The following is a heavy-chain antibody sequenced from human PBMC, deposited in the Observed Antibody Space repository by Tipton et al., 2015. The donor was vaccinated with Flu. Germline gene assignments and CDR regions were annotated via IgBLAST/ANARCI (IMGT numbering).Heavy chain of an antibody. J-gene: IGHJ2*01. CDR3: ARGPSRKNWYFDL. Sequence: QLVQSGPEVKKAGESLKISCKGSGYTFSNDWIGWVRQRPGKGLEWMGIIYPGDSDTRYSPSFQGQVTISVDKSISTAYLQWSSLRASDTAMYYCARGPSRKNWYFDLWGRGTLVTVSS. CDR2: IYPGDSDT. D-gene: IGHD1-14*01. CDR1: GYTFSNDW. V-gene: IGHV5-51*03.